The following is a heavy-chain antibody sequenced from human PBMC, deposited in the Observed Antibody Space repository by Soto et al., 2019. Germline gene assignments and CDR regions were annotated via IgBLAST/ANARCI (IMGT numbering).Heavy chain of an antibody. CDR1: GFTFLSCA. D-gene: IGHD1-26*01. CDR2: ISGRDGST. V-gene: IGHV3-23*01. CDR3: GAVYYYYGMDV. J-gene: IGHJ6*02. Sequence: PEDSLTISSATSGFTFLSCALSLVRQAPGEVLKWESAISGRDGSTYYADTVKDRFTISRDNSKNTLFLQMNSLRAEDTAVYYCGAVYYYYGMDVWGQGT.